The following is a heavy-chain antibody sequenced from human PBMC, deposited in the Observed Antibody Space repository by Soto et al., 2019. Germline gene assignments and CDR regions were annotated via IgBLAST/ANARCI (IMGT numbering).Heavy chain of an antibody. CDR3: ASITIFDYGMDV. CDR1: SYA. Sequence: SYAISWVRQAPGQGLEWMGGIIPIFGTANYAQKFQGRVTITADESTSTAYMELSSLRSEDTAVYYCASITIFDYGMDVWGQGTTVTVSS. J-gene: IGHJ6*02. V-gene: IGHV1-69*01. CDR2: IIPIFGTA. D-gene: IGHD3-3*01.